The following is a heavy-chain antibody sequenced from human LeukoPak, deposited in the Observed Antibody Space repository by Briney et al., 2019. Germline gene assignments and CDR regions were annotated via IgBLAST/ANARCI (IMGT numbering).Heavy chain of an antibody. Sequence: GGSLRLSCAASGFTFSSYEMNWVRQAPGKGLEWVSYISSSGRTIYYADSVKGRFSNSRDNAKNSLYLQMNSLRAEDTAIYYCAKEYDLWHEQGNWFDTWGQGVLVTVSS. CDR2: ISSSGRTI. V-gene: IGHV3-48*03. D-gene: IGHD3-3*01. CDR3: AKEYDLWHEQGNWFDT. J-gene: IGHJ5*02. CDR1: GFTFSSYE.